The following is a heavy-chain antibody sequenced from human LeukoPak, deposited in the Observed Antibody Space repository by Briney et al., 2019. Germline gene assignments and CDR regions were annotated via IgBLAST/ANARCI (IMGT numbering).Heavy chain of an antibody. CDR3: ARVFDS. V-gene: IGHV4-39*07. CDR2: VFYTGKT. CDR1: GGSVSTSDYY. J-gene: IGHJ4*02. Sequence: SETLSLTCTVSGGSVSTSDYYWGRIRQSPVKGLEWIGDVFYTGKTNYNPSLRGRATISIDTSKNQFSLKLTYVTAADSAVYYCARVFDSWGQGTLVTVSS.